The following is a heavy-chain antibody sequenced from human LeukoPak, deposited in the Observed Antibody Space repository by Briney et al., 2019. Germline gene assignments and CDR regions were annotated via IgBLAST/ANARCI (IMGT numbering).Heavy chain of an antibody. V-gene: IGHV4-30-4*07. CDR3: ARDSGDWFDP. Sequence: SSETLSLTCAVSGGSISSGGYSWSWIRQPPGKGLEWIGLIYYSGSAYYNPSFKSRITMSLDTSKNQFSLKLSSVTAADTAVYYCARDSGDWFDPWGQGTLVTVSS. J-gene: IGHJ5*02. CDR2: IYYSGSA. CDR1: GGSISSGGYS.